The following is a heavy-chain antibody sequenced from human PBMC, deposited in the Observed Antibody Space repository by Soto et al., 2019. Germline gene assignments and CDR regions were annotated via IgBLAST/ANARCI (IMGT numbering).Heavy chain of an antibody. CDR1: GFTFSSYG. CDR2: IWYDGSNK. Sequence: GGSLRLSCAASGFTFSSYGMHWVRQAPGKGLEWVAVIWYDGSNKYYADSVKGRFTISRDNSKNTLYLQMSSLRAEDTAVYYCARARSTMIVVVALDYWGQGTLVTVSS. J-gene: IGHJ4*02. CDR3: ARARSTMIVVVALDY. D-gene: IGHD3-22*01. V-gene: IGHV3-33*01.